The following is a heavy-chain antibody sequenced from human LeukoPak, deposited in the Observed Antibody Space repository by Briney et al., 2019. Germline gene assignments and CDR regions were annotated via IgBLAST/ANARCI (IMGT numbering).Heavy chain of an antibody. D-gene: IGHD2-2*02. CDR3: AKVPIVVVPAAITSIAATYNWFDP. CDR2: ISGSGGST. Sequence: GGSLRLSCAASGFTFSSYWMAWVRQAPGKGLEWVSAISGSGGSTYYADSVKGRFTISRDNSKNTLYLQMNSLRAEDTAVYYCAKVPIVVVPAAITSIAATYNWFDPWGQGTLVTVSS. V-gene: IGHV3-23*01. CDR1: GFTFSSYW. J-gene: IGHJ5*02.